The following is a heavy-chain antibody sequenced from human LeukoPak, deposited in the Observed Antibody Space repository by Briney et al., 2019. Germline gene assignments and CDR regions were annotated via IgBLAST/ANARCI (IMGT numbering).Heavy chain of an antibody. Sequence: GASVTVSCKASGYTFTIYGISWVRQAPGQGLEWMGWISAYNGNTNYAQKLQGRVTMTTDTSTSTAYMELRSLRSDDTAVYYCARDLRSYYYDSSGYYLLYWGQGTLVTVSS. D-gene: IGHD3-22*01. CDR1: GYTFTIYG. V-gene: IGHV1-18*01. J-gene: IGHJ4*02. CDR2: ISAYNGNT. CDR3: ARDLRSYYYDSSGYYLLY.